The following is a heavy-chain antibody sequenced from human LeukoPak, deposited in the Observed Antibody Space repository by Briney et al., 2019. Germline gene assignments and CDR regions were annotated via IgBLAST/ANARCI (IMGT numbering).Heavy chain of an antibody. CDR2: INPGDSFT. CDR3: ARRGFLDV. V-gene: IGHV5-51*01. Sequence: GKSLKISCKASGYRLTSYWIAWVRQMPGKGLEWMGIINPGDSFTIYSPSFEGQVTISVDKSISTAYLQWSSLKASDTAMYYCARRGFLDVWGQGTTVTVSS. J-gene: IGHJ6*02. CDR1: GYRLTSYW. D-gene: IGHD3-3*01.